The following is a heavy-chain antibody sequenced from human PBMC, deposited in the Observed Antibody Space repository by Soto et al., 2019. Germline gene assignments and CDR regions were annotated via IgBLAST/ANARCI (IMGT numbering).Heavy chain of an antibody. CDR2: IIPIFGTA. CDR3: ARGADQDIVLVPAATSPPYYFDY. V-gene: IGHV1-69*13. Sequence: SVKVSCKASGGTFSSYAISWVRQAPGQGLEWMGGIIPIFGTANYAQKFQGRVTITADESTSTAYMELSSLRSEDTAVYYCARGADQDIVLVPAATSPPYYFDYWGQGTLVTVSS. D-gene: IGHD2-2*01. J-gene: IGHJ4*02. CDR1: GGTFSSYA.